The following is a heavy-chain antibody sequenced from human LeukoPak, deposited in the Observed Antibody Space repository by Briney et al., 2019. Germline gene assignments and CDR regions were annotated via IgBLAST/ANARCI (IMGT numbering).Heavy chain of an antibody. Sequence: GGSLRLSCAASGFTFNNYAMHWVRQAPGEGLEWVAVVSYDGVHKFYADSVKGRFTISRDTSTNTLYLQMNSLRADDTAVYYCAAEYCSTGICYTGHSGHDYWGQGILVTVSS. V-gene: IGHV3-30*04. CDR1: GFTFNNYA. J-gene: IGHJ4*02. CDR3: AAEYCSTGICYTGHSGHDY. D-gene: IGHD2-15*01. CDR2: VSYDGVHK.